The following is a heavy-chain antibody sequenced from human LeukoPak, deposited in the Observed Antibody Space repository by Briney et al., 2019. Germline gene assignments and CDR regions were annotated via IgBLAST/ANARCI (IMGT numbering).Heavy chain of an antibody. V-gene: IGHV4-38-2*02. CDR2: IYQSGST. J-gene: IGHJ6*02. CDR1: GGSISGYY. D-gene: IGHD3-10*01. CDR3: ARGPRITMVRGVKPRGMDV. Sequence: SETLSLTCTVSGGSISGYYWVWIRQPPGKGLEWIGSIYQSGSTYYNPSLKSRVTISVDTSKNQFSLKLSSVTAADTAVYYCARGPRITMVRGVKPRGMDVWGQGTTVTVSS.